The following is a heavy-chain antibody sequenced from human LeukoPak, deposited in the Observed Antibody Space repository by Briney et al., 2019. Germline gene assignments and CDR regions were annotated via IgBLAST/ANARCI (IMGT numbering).Heavy chain of an antibody. CDR2: ISYTGNT. J-gene: IGHJ5*02. CDR3: ARDDYRGVTNFDP. CDR1: GGSISPYF. D-gene: IGHD3-10*01. Sequence: SETLSLTCTVSGGSISPYFWSWIRQPPGKGLEWIGYISYTGNTNYNPSLKSRVTISVATSKNQFSLQLTSVTAAATAVYYCARDDYRGVTNFDPWGQGTLVTVSS. V-gene: IGHV4-59*01.